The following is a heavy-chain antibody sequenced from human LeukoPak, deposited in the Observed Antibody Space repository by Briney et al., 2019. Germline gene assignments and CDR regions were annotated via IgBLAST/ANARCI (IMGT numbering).Heavy chain of an antibody. V-gene: IGHV1-8*03. CDR3: ARGDTIVGATNLVDY. J-gene: IGHJ4*02. Sequence: GASVRVSCKASGYTFTSYDINWVRQATGQGLAWMGWMNPNSGNTGYAQKFQGRVAITRNTSISTAYMELSSLRSEETAVYYCARGDTIVGATNLVDYWGQGTLVTVSS. CDR1: GYTFTSYD. CDR2: MNPNSGNT. D-gene: IGHD1-26*01.